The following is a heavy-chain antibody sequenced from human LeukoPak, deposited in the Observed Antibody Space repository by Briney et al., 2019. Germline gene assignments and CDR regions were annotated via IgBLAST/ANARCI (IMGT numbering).Heavy chain of an antibody. CDR1: GDSISSYY. Sequence: SETLSLTCTVSGDSISSYYWSWLRQPAGKGLEWIGRIYTSGSTNYNPSLKSRVTISVDTSKNQFSLKLSSVTAADTAVYYCARRLIAVAGNVDYWGQGTLVTVSS. D-gene: IGHD6-19*01. J-gene: IGHJ4*02. V-gene: IGHV4-4*07. CDR3: ARRLIAVAGNVDY. CDR2: IYTSGST.